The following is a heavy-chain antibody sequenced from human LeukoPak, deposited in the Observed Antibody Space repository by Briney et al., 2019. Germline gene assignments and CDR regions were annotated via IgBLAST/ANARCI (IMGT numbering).Heavy chain of an antibody. CDR3: SRENGAFSPFGY. V-gene: IGHV4-4*02. D-gene: IGHD2-8*01. Sequence: SETLSLTCGVSGGSITSTNWWSWVRHPPWQGLEWIGEVSLSGLTNYNPSLSSRVIMALDTSKNHLSLNLTSVTAADTAVYYCSRENGAFSPFGYWGQGTLVTVPS. CDR1: GGSITSTNW. CDR2: VSLSGLT. J-gene: IGHJ4*02.